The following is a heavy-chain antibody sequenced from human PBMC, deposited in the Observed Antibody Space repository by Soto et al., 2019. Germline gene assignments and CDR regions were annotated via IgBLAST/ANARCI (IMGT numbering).Heavy chain of an antibody. Sequence: EVQLLESGGGLVQPGGSLRLSCADSGFTFSSYAMSWVRQAPGKGLEWVSAISGSGGSTYYADSVKGRFTISRDNSKNTLYLQMNSLRAEDTAVYYWASGLSPYDVTNWGQGTLVTVSS. CDR1: GFTFSSYA. CDR3: ASGLSPYDVTN. V-gene: IGHV3-23*01. CDR2: ISGSGGST. D-gene: IGHD1-1*01. J-gene: IGHJ4*02.